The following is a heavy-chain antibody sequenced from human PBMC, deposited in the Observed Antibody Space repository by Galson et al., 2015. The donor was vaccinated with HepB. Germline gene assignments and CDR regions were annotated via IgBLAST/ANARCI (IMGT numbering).Heavy chain of an antibody. CDR3: ARGIGSYYEFDY. V-gene: IGHV1-3*04. D-gene: IGHD1-26*01. Sequence: SCKASGYTFTSFVIHWVRQAPGQRLEWMGWINIGNGDTKYSQKFQDRVTITRDTSASTAYMDLSSLRSEDTAVFYCARGIGSYYEFDYWGQGTPVTVSS. CDR2: INIGNGDT. J-gene: IGHJ4*02. CDR1: GYTFTSFV.